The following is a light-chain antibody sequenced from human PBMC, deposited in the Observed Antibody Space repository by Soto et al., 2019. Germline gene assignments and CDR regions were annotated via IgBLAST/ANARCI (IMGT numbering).Light chain of an antibody. CDR1: QTISRN. V-gene: IGKV1-39*01. CDR2: AAS. CDR3: QQTYSTPVT. J-gene: IGKJ4*01. Sequence: DIQMTQSPSSLSASVGDTITITCRARQTISRNLNWYQQKPGKAPKLLIHAASNLHSGVPSRFSGSGSGTDFTLTISSLQTEDSATYYCQQTYSTPVTFGGGTKVEIK.